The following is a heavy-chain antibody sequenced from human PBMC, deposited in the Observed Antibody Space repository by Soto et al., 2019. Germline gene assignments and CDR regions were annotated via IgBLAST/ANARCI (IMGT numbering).Heavy chain of an antibody. CDR1: GGSISSYY. J-gene: IGHJ5*02. D-gene: IGHD2-21*02. CDR2: IYYSGST. V-gene: IGHV4-59*12. Sequence: PSETLCLTCTVSGGSISSYYWSWIRQPPGKGLEWIGYIYYSGSTYYNPSLKSRITISVDTSKNQFSLKLSSVTAADTAVYYCARSSPVVTAPWGHGTLVTVSS. CDR3: ARSSPVVTAP.